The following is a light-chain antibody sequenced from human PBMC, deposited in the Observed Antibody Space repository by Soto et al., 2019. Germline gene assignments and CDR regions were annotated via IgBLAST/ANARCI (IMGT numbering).Light chain of an antibody. J-gene: IGLJ1*01. CDR1: SSDVGSYNS. V-gene: IGLV2-14*03. CDR2: DAN. Sequence: QSALTQPASVSGSPGQSIAISCTGTSSDVGSYNSVSWYQQYPGKAPKLMIHDANNRPSGISDRFSGSKSGNTASLTISGLQVEDEADYYCSSFTSSTSYVFGTGTKVTVL. CDR3: SSFTSSTSYV.